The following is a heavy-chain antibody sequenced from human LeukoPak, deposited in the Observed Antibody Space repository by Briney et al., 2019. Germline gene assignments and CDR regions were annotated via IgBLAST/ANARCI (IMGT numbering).Heavy chain of an antibody. Sequence: PGGSLRLSCAASGFTFSSYAMTWVRQAPGKGLQWVSAISGSGASTYYADSVKGRFTISRDNSKNTLYLQMNSLRAEDTAAYYCAKGPNYDFWSGSCWFDPWGQGTLVTVSS. J-gene: IGHJ5*02. CDR2: ISGSGAST. D-gene: IGHD3-3*01. CDR3: AKGPNYDFWSGSCWFDP. CDR1: GFTFSSYA. V-gene: IGHV3-23*01.